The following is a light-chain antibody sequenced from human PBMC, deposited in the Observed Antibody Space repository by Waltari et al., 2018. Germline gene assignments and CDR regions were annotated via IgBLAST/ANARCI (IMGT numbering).Light chain of an antibody. J-gene: IGKJ1*01. CDR2: KVS. Sequence: DVVMTQSPLSLPVTLGQPASISCTSSQSLVFDDGNTYLNWFQQRPGQSPRRLIYKVSVRECGAPGRFSGSGSGTDFTLQISRVEAEDVGVYYCMQGTHWPRTLGQGTKVEIK. CDR1: QSLVFDDGNTY. V-gene: IGKV2-30*01. CDR3: MQGTHWPRT.